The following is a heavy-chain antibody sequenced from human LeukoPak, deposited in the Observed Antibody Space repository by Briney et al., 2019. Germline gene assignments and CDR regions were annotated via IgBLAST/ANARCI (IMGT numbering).Heavy chain of an antibody. CDR3: ARGGSYDFWSGANWFDP. J-gene: IGHJ5*02. CDR1: GGSISSGSYY. Sequence: NPSETLSLTCTVSGGSISSGSYYWSWIRQPAGKGLEWIGRIYTSGSTNYNPSLKRRVTISVDTSKNQFSLKLSSVTAADTAVYYCARGGSYDFWSGANWFDPWGQGTLVTVSS. V-gene: IGHV4-61*02. D-gene: IGHD3-3*01. CDR2: IYTSGST.